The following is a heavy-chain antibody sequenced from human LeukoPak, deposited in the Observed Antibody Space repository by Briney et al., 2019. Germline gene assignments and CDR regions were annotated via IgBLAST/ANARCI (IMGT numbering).Heavy chain of an antibody. CDR1: GGSISSYY. Sequence: KPSETLSLTCTVSGGSISSYYWSWIRQPPGKGLEWIGYIYYSRSTNYNPSLKSRVTISVDTSKNQFSLKLSSVTAADTAVYYCARVEFGSGYYFHYYYMDVWGKGTTVTVSS. J-gene: IGHJ6*03. CDR3: ARVEFGSGYYFHYYYMDV. CDR2: IYYSRST. D-gene: IGHD3-22*01. V-gene: IGHV4-59*01.